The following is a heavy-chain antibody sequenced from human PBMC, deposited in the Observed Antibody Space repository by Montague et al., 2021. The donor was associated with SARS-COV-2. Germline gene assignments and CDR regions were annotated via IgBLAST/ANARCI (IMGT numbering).Heavy chain of an antibody. Sequence: SLRLSCAASRFTFSSYEMNWVRQAPGKGLEWVSYLTSSGTTIYYADSVKGRLTISRDNAKNSLYLQMNSLRAEDTAVYYCARGGGGYDYFFNYYGMDVWSQGTTVTVSS. CDR2: LTSSGTTI. D-gene: IGHD5-12*01. V-gene: IGHV3-48*03. CDR3: ARGGGGYDYFFNYYGMDV. J-gene: IGHJ6*02. CDR1: RFTFSSYE.